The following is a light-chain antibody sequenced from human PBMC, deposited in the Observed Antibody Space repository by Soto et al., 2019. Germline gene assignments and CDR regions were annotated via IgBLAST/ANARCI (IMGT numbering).Light chain of an antibody. J-gene: IGLJ1*01. CDR3: QSYDSRLRGSRV. Sequence: QSALTQPPSVSGAPGQRVTISCTGSSSNIGAGYDVHWYQQLPGTAPKLLIYGNSNRPSGVPDRFSGSKSGTSASLAITGLQAEDEADYYCQSYDSRLRGSRVFVTGTKVTV. CDR1: SSNIGAGYD. CDR2: GNS. V-gene: IGLV1-40*01.